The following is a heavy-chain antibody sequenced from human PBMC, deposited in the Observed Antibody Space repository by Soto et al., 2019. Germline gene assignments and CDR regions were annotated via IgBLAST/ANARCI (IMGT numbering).Heavy chain of an antibody. CDR1: GGCLSGSY. V-gene: IGHV4-59*01. J-gene: IGHJ4*02. D-gene: IGHD6-13*01. CDR3: PRSVAVPGAHIDY. Sequence: PSETLSLTCIVSGGCLSGSYWSWIRQSPGKGLEWLGYVYYTGSTNYSPSPRSRVSSSGDTSKNGFSRILSSVTVADTAGTSCPRSVAVPGAHIDYWGQGPQVAVSS. CDR2: VYYTGST.